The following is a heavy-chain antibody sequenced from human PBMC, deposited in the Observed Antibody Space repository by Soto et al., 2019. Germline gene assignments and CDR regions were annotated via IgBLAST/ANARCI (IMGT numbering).Heavy chain of an antibody. V-gene: IGHV1-18*01. CDR1: GYTFTSYG. CDR2: ISAYNGNT. Sequence: QVQLVQSGAEVKKPGASVKVSCKASGYTFTSYGISWVRQAPGQGLEWMGWISAYNGNTNYAQKLQGSVTMTTDTATSTGKMELRSLRSGDTAVYYCAGDPFSGSYGDNWFDPWGQGTLVTVSS. D-gene: IGHD1-26*01. J-gene: IGHJ5*02. CDR3: AGDPFSGSYGDNWFDP.